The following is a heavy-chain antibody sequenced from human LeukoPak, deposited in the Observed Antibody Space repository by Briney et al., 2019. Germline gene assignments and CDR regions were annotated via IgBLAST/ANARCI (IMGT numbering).Heavy chain of an antibody. V-gene: IGHV3-23*01. CDR3: AKKLGSSPGDFFDY. D-gene: IGHD6-6*01. CDR1: GFTFTSYA. Sequence: GGSLRLFCAASGFTFTSYAMSWVRQVQRKGLEWVSDINDNGVTTFYADSVKGRFTIFRDNSKNRLYLQMNSLRAEDTAVYYCAKKLGSSPGDFFDYWGQGILVTVSS. J-gene: IGHJ4*02. CDR2: INDNGVTT.